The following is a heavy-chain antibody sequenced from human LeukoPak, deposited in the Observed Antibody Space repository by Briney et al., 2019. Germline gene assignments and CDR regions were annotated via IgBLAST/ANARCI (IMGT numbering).Heavy chain of an antibody. D-gene: IGHD6-19*01. CDR2: ITYSGRT. J-gene: IGHJ4*02. V-gene: IGHV4-59*01. CDR1: GGSISDYF. Sequence: PSETLSLTCTVSGGSISDYFWSWIRQPPGKGLEWIGFITYSGRTDQNPSLKSRVTISVDASKNQFSLNLTSVTAADTAVYYCVRRTTSGWYQVVYWGQGTLVTVSS. CDR3: VRRTTSGWYQVVY.